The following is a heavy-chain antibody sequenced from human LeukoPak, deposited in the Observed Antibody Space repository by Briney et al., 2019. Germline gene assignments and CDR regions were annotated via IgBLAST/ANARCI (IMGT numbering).Heavy chain of an antibody. CDR3: ARCSSWASHFDL. V-gene: IGHV3-11*01. CDR1: GFTFSDYY. D-gene: IGHD6-13*01. CDR2: ISSSGSTI. J-gene: IGHJ2*01. Sequence: PGGSLRLSCAASGFTFSDYYMSWIRQPPRVGLEWVSYISSSGSTIYYADSVKGRFTISRDNAKNSLYLQMNSLRAEDTAVYYCARCSSWASHFDLWGRGTLVTVSS.